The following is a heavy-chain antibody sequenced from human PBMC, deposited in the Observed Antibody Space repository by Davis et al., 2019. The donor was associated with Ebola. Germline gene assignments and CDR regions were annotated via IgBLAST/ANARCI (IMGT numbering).Heavy chain of an antibody. V-gene: IGHV4-39*07. J-gene: IGHJ5*02. D-gene: IGHD4-17*01. CDR2: IYYSGST. CDR1: GGSISSSSYY. CDR3: ARVESTVTTSWFDP. Sequence: SETLSLTCTVSGGSISSSSYYWGWIRQPSGKGLEWIGSIYYSGSTYYNPSLKSRVTISVDTSKNQFSLKLSSVTAADTAVYYCARVESTVTTSWFDPWGQGTLVTVSS.